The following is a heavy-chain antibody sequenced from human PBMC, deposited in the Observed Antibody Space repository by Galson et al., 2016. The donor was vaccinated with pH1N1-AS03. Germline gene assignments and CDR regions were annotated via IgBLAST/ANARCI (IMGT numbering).Heavy chain of an antibody. Sequence: SLRLSCAATGFTVSSGYHMSWVRQAPGKGLQWVSTIYSGGSTYHADSVKGRFTISRDNSRNTLYLQMKSLRAGDTAVYFCVRNDYEDVDLQGFYFDYWGQGTLVTVSS. CDR2: IYSGGST. J-gene: IGHJ4*02. CDR3: VRNDYEDVDLQGFYFDY. V-gene: IGHV3-53*01. D-gene: IGHD4/OR15-4a*01. CDR1: GFTVSSGY.